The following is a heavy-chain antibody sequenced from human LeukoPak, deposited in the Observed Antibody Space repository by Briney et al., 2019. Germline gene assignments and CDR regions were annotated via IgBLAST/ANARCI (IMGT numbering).Heavy chain of an antibody. J-gene: IGHJ3*02. Sequence: PSETLSLTCTVSGGSISSGGYYWSWIRQHPGKGLEWIGYIYYSGSTYYNPSLKSRVTISVDTSKNQFSLKLSSVTAADTAVYYCARDPLRYDFWSGDAFDIWGQGTMVTVSS. D-gene: IGHD3-3*01. CDR3: ARDPLRYDFWSGDAFDI. CDR2: IYYSGST. V-gene: IGHV4-31*03. CDR1: GGSISSGGYY.